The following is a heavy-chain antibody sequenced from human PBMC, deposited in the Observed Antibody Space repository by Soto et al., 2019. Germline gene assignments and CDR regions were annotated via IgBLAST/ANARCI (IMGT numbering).Heavy chain of an antibody. CDR3: AHILSGSQFNY. CDR2: VYYSGNT. Sequence: SETLSLTCSVSGGSLSSYYWTWIRQPPGKGLEWIGYVYYSGNTNYNPSLKSRVTISVDTSKNQFSLKVSSVIAADTAIYYCAHILSGSQFNYWGQGTLVTVSS. CDR1: GGSLSSYY. V-gene: IGHV4-59*08. D-gene: IGHD3-9*01. J-gene: IGHJ4*02.